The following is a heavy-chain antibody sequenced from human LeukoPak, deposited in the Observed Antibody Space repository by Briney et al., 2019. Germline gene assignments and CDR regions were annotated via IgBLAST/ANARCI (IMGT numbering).Heavy chain of an antibody. CDR3: AREPLAVAAANNAFDI. V-gene: IGHV1-2*02. CDR2: INPNNGDT. D-gene: IGHD2-15*01. CDR1: EYIFTDYY. Sequence: ASVKVSCKASEYIFTDYYMHWVRQAPGQGLEWMGWINPNNGDTGSAQMFQGRVTLTRDTSISTVYMDLSRLRSDDTAVYYCAREPLAVAAANNAFDIWRQGTMVTVSS. J-gene: IGHJ3*02.